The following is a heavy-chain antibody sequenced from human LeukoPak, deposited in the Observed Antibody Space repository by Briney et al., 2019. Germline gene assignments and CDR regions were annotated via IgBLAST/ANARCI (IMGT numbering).Heavy chain of an antibody. CDR3: ARDDFSGYCSGGSCYWVAFDI. D-gene: IGHD2-15*01. J-gene: IGHJ3*02. Sequence: ASVTVSFKGSGYTFTIYGISWVRQAPGQGKEWMGWISAYNGNTNYAQKLQGRVTMTTDTSTSTAYMELSILRSDDTAVYYCARDDFSGYCSGGSCYWVAFDIWGQGTMVTVSS. CDR1: GYTFTIYG. V-gene: IGHV1-18*01. CDR2: ISAYNGNT.